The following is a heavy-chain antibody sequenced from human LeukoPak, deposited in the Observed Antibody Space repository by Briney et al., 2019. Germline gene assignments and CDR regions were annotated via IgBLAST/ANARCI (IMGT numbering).Heavy chain of an antibody. J-gene: IGHJ4*02. Sequence: GASVKVSCKASGFTFTSSAMQWVRQARGQRPEWIGWIVVGSGNTNYAQKFQERVTITRDMSTSTAYMELSSLRSEDTAVYYCAAVVGPSIAAAGPFDYWGQGTLVTVSS. CDR1: GFTFTSSA. V-gene: IGHV1-58*02. D-gene: IGHD6-13*01. CDR2: IVVGSGNT. CDR3: AAVVGPSIAAAGPFDY.